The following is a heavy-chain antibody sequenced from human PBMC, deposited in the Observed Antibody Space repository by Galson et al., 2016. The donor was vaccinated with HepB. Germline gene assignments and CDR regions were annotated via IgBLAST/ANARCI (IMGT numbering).Heavy chain of an antibody. V-gene: IGHV3-23*01. CDR3: AKGRSLSAAVSIWFDP. CDR1: GFTFFDYA. D-gene: IGHD6-13*01. CDR2: ISGSGGST. J-gene: IGHJ5*02. Sequence: SLRLSCAASGFTFFDYALSWVRQAPGKGLGWVSSISGSGGSTFYADSVKGRFTISRDNSKNTVYLQMNSLRVEDTAVYYCAKGRSLSAAVSIWFDPWGQGTLVTVSS.